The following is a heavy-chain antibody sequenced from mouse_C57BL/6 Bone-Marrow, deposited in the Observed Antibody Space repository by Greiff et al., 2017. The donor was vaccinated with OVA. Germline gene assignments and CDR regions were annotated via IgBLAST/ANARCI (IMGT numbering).Heavy chain of an antibody. CDR1: GFTFSSYG. J-gene: IGHJ2*01. CDR3: TRQDNYYGSSYYLDY. Sequence: EVNLVESGGDLVKPGGSLKLSCAASGFTFSSYGMSWVRQTPDKRLEWVATISSGGSYTYYPDSVKGRFTISRDNAKNTLYLQMSSLKSEYTAMYYCTRQDNYYGSSYYLDYWGQGTTLTVSS. CDR2: ISSGGSYT. V-gene: IGHV5-6*01. D-gene: IGHD1-1*01.